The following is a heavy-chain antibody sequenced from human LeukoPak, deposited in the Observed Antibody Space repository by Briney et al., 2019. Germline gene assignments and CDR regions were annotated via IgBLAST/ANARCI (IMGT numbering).Heavy chain of an antibody. CDR1: GFTFSRYW. CDR2: IKQDGSEK. D-gene: IGHD3-16*01. J-gene: IGHJ4*02. V-gene: IGHV3-7*01. CDR3: ATGGD. Sequence: GGSLRLSCAASGFTFSRYWMSWVRQAPGKGLEWVANIKQDGSEKYYVDSVKGRFTISRDNAKNSLYLQMNSLRAEDTAVYYCATGGDWGQGTLVTVSS.